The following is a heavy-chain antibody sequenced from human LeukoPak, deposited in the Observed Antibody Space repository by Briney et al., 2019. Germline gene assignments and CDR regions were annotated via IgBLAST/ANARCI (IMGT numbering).Heavy chain of an antibody. CDR1: GFTVSSNS. J-gene: IGHJ3*02. CDR3: ARGLGGSDAFDI. Sequence: PGGSLRLSRAASGFTVSSNSMSWVRQAPGKGLEWVSVIYSGGGTYYADSVKGRFTISRDTSKNTLYLQMNNLRAEDTAVYYCARGLGGSDAFDIWAQGTMVTVSS. V-gene: IGHV3-53*01. CDR2: IYSGGGT. D-gene: IGHD1-26*01.